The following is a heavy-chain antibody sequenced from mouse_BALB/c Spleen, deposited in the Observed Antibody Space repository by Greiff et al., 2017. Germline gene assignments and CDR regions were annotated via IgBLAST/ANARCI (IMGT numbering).Heavy chain of an antibody. J-gene: IGHJ4*01. CDR2: INPYNDGT. CDR1: GYTFTSYV. D-gene: IGHD2-1*01. Sequence: VQLQQSGPELVKPGASVKMSCKASGYTFTSYVMHWVKQKPGQGLEWIGYINPYNDGTKYNEKFKGTATLTSDKSSSTAYMELSSLTSEDSAVYYCARSLLWDAMDYWGQGTSVTVSS. CDR3: ARSLLWDAMDY. V-gene: IGHV1-14*01.